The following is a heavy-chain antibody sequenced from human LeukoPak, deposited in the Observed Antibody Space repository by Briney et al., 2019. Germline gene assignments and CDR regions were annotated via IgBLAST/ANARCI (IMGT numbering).Heavy chain of an antibody. V-gene: IGHV3-66*01. D-gene: IGHD2/OR15-2a*01. CDR2: IHISGST. J-gene: IGHJ4*02. CDR3: ARAVEYLPLDY. Sequence: GGSLRLSCAASGFTVTSTYITWVRQAPGKGLEWVSIIHISGSTYYADSVRSRFTISRDNSKNTVYLQMNSLRADDTAVYYCARAVEYLPLDYWGQGTLVAVSS. CDR1: GFTVTSTY.